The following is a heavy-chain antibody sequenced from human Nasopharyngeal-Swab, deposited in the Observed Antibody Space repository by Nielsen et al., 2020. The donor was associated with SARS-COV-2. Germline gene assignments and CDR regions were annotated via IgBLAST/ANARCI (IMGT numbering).Heavy chain of an antibody. CDR3: AKEGPGMFGVVGLDV. D-gene: IGHD3-3*01. CDR2: ISYDGINK. J-gene: IGHJ6*02. V-gene: IGHV3-30*18. CDR1: GFIFSNYG. Sequence: GESPKISRAASGFIFSNYGMHWVRQAPGKGLEWVAVISYDGINKYNADSVKGRVSISRDNSKDTLYLQMNSLRPEDTAVYYCAKEGPGMFGVVGLDVWGQGTTVTVSS.